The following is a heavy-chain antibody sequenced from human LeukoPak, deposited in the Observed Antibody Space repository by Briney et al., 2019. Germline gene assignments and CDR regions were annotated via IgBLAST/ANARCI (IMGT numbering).Heavy chain of an antibody. CDR2: IYYSGST. V-gene: IGHV4-39*01. J-gene: IGHJ6*03. CDR3: ARTPSLKAAAGTFGGAYMDV. CDR1: GGSISSSSYY. D-gene: IGHD6-13*01. Sequence: SESLSLTCTVSGGSISSSSYYWGWIRQPPGKGLEGIGSIYYSGSTYYNPSLKRRVTISVDTSKNQFSLKLSSVTAADTAVYYCARTPSLKAAAGTFGGAYMDVWGKGTTVTVSS.